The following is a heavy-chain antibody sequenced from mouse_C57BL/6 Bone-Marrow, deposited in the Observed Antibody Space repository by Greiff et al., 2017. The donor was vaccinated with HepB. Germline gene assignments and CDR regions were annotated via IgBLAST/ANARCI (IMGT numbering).Heavy chain of an antibody. V-gene: IGHV1-64*01. CDR1: GYTFTSYW. CDR2: IHPNSGST. J-gene: IGHJ1*03. D-gene: IGHD2-4*01. Sequence: QVQLQQPGAELVKPGASVKLSCKASGYTFTSYWMHWVKQRPGQGLEWIGMIHPNSGSTNYNEKFKSKATLTVDKSSSTAYMQLSSLTSEDSAVYYCARDDYHWYFDVWGTGTTVTVSS. CDR3: ARDDYHWYFDV.